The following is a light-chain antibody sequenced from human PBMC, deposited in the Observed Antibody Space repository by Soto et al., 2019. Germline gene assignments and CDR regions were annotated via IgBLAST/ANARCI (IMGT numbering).Light chain of an antibody. J-gene: IGKJ4*01. CDR3: QQNYSTPRT. CDR2: AAS. V-gene: IGKV1-39*01. Sequence: DIQMTQSPSSLSSSVGDRATISCRASQSISTYLNWYQQKPGKAPKLLIYAASRVPSGVPSSFSGSGSGTDFSLTISSLQHEDFATYYCQQNYSTPRTFGEGTKVDIK. CDR1: QSISTY.